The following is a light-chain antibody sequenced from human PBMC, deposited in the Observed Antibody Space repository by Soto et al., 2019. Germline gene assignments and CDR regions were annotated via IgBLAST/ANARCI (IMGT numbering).Light chain of an antibody. CDR1: SGDVGAYKY. CDR2: DVS. J-gene: IGLJ1*01. Sequence: QSALTQPRSVSGSPGPSVTSSCTGTSGDVGAYKYVYWYQQHPGKAPKLMIYDVSKRPSGVPDRFSGSKPGNSASLTISGLQAEDEAYYYCCSSAGNYPLVVGTGTKLTVL. CDR3: CSSAGNYPLV. V-gene: IGLV2-11*01.